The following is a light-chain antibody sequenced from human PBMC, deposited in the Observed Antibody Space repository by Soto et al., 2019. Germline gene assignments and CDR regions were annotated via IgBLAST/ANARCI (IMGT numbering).Light chain of an antibody. Sequence: QSALTQPASVSGSPGQSITISCSGTSSNIGGYNVVSWYQQHPEKAPKVIVYESIKRPSGVSDRFSGSTSGSTASLTISGLQAEDEAEYYCCSYVGATTYVFGSGTKVTVL. CDR1: SSNIGGYNV. J-gene: IGLJ1*01. CDR3: CSYVGATTYV. CDR2: ESI. V-gene: IGLV2-23*01.